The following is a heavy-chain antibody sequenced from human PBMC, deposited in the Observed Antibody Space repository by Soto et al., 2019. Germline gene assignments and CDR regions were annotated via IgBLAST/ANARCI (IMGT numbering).Heavy chain of an antibody. CDR1: GFTFSSYA. CDR3: AREGGSGSYYSFWYYYGMDV. J-gene: IGHJ6*02. Sequence: PGESLKISCAASGFTFSSYAMHWVRQAPGKGLEWVAVISYDGSNKYYADSVKGRFTISRDNSKNTLYLQMNSLRAEDTAVYYWAREGGSGSYYSFWYYYGMDVWGQGTTVTVSS. V-gene: IGHV3-30-3*01. CDR2: ISYDGSNK. D-gene: IGHD3-10*01.